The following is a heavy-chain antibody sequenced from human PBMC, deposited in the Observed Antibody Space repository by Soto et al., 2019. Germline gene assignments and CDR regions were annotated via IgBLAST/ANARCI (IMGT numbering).Heavy chain of an antibody. CDR1: GGSITSGGIY. Sequence: QVKLQEAGPGLVQPAQTLSLSFTVSGGSITSGGIYWGWLRQHPRQGLEWIGYIYHSGSTTYNPSLTSRVTISVDTSKNQFSLTVTSLTVADTAVYYCARFNSRSGTEYFDYWGQGTLVTVSS. CDR2: IYHSGST. J-gene: IGHJ4*02. D-gene: IGHD6-19*01. V-gene: IGHV4-31*03. CDR3: ARFNSRSGTEYFDY.